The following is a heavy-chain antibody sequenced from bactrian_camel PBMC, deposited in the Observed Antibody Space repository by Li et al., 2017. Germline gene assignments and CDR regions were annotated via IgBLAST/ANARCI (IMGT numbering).Heavy chain of an antibody. Sequence: DVQLVESGGGSVQAGGSLRLSCAASGFTYSQNCMGWFRQAPGKEREGVAGIRPGGTGATYRDALKGRFTISRDNSEYTLYLQMDNLIHDDTGMYYCAAKRSWSTPWYEAARYDYWGQGTQVTVS. CDR2: IRPGGTGA. J-gene: IGHJ4*01. V-gene: IGHV3S59*01. D-gene: IGHD6*01. CDR3: AAKRSWSTPWYEAARYDY. CDR1: GFTYSQNC.